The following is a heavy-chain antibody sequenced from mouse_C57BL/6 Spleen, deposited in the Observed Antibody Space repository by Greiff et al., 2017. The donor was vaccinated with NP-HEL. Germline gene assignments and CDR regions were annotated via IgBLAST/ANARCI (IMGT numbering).Heavy chain of an antibody. Sequence: EVKLMESGPGLVKPSQSLSLTCSVTGYSITSGYYWNWIRQFPGNKLEWMGYISYDGSNNYNPSLKNRIPITRDTSKNQFFLKLNSVTTEDTATYYCAREGDSSGPSFDYWGQGTTLTVSS. CDR2: ISYDGSN. CDR3: AREGDSSGPSFDY. CDR1: GYSITSGYY. J-gene: IGHJ2*01. D-gene: IGHD3-2*02. V-gene: IGHV3-6*01.